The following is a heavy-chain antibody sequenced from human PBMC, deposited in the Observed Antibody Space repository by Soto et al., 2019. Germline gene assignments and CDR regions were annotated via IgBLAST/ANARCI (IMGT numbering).Heavy chain of an antibody. CDR1: GVSITSYY. CDR2: IYYSGST. Sequence: SETLSLTCTVSGVSITSYYGSWIRQPPGKGLEWIGYIYYSGSTNYNPSLKSRVTISVDASKNQFSLKLSSVTAADTAVYYCATSRYFDFDYWGQGTLVTVS. D-gene: IGHD3-9*01. CDR3: ATSRYFDFDY. V-gene: IGHV4-59*08. J-gene: IGHJ4*02.